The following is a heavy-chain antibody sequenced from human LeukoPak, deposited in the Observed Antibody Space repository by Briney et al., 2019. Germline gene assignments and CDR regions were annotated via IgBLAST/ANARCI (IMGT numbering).Heavy chain of an antibody. D-gene: IGHD2-8*01. CDR3: AAGGVYDLLDN. CDR1: GYSLSELS. J-gene: IGHJ4*02. Sequence: ASVKVSCKVSGYSLSELSMHWVRQAPGKGLEWMGGFDPENGEAVYAQKFQGRVTMTEDTSTDTSYMELNTLKSEDTAVYYCAAGGVYDLLDNWGQGTLVTVSS. V-gene: IGHV1-24*01. CDR2: FDPENGEA.